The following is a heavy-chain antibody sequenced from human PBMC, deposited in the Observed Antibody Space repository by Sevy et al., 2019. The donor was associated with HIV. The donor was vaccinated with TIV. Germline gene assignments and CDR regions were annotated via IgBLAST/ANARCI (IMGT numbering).Heavy chain of an antibody. CDR2: ISSSSSYI. Sequence: GGCLRLSCAASGFTFSSYSMNWVRQAPGKGLEGVSSISSSSSYIYYADSVKGRFTLSRDNAKNSLYLQMNSQRAEDTAVYHCARYTMIDDAFDIWGQGTMVLVSS. D-gene: IGHD3-22*01. V-gene: IGHV3-21*01. CDR3: ARYTMIDDAFDI. CDR1: GFTFSSYS. J-gene: IGHJ3*02.